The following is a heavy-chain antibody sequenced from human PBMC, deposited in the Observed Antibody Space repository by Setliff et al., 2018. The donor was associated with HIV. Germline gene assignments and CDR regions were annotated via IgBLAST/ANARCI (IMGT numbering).Heavy chain of an antibody. D-gene: IGHD3-10*01. CDR1: GYAISSGYY. V-gene: IGHV4-38-2*01. Sequence: SETLSLTCAVSGYAISSGYYWGWIRRPPGKGLEWIGSINDSGTTNYNPSLKSRLTISIDTSKNQFSLKLSSVTAADTAVYYCARGYKWRGTRGALNWFDPWGQGTLVTVSS. CDR3: ARGYKWRGTRGALNWFDP. CDR2: INDSGTT. J-gene: IGHJ5*02.